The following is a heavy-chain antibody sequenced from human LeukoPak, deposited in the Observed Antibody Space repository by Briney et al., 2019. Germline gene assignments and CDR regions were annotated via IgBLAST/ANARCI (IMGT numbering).Heavy chain of an antibody. CDR3: AKSLSGYYRYDY. CDR1: GFTFSPYA. J-gene: IGHJ4*02. Sequence: GGSLRLSCAASGFTFSPYAMGWVRQAPGKGLEWVSAVSGSGGTTYYADSVKGRFTISRDNSKNTLYLQMNSLRAEDTALYYCAKSLSGYYRYDYWGQETLVTVSS. CDR2: VSGSGGTT. D-gene: IGHD3-22*01. V-gene: IGHV3-23*01.